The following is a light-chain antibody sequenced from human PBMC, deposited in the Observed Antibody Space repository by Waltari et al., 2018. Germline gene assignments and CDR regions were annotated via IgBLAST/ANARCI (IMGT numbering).Light chain of an antibody. J-gene: IGKJ1*01. V-gene: IGKV1-6*01. CDR2: DAS. CDR3: LQDYIYPWT. CDR1: QGIRNE. Sequence: AIQMTQSPSSLSASVGDRVTITCRASQGIRNELGWYQQKPGKAPKHLIYDASSLQSGVPSRFSGSGSGTDFTLTISSLQPDDFATYYCLQDYIYPWTFGQGTKVEV.